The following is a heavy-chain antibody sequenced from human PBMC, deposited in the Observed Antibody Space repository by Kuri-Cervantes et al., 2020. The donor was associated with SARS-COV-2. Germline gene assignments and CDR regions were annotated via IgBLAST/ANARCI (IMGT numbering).Heavy chain of an antibody. V-gene: IGHV3-21*01. Sequence: GGSLRLSCAASGFTFSSYAMSWVRQAPGKGLEWVSSISSSSSYIYYADSVKGRFTISRDNAKNSLYLQMNSLGAEDTAVYYCAREGGVGEITIFGVVIRNWFDPWGQGTLVTVSS. J-gene: IGHJ5*02. D-gene: IGHD3-3*01. CDR3: AREGGVGEITIFGVVIRNWFDP. CDR2: ISSSSSYI. CDR1: GFTFSSYA.